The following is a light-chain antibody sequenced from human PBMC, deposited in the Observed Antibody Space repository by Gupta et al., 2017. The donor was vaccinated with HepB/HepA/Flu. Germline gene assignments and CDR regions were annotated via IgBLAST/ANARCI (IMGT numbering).Light chain of an antibody. CDR1: QDISSW. CDR3: LQHDSYPRS. Sequence: IPMSRSPSTVSASVGDRVTITCRASQDISSWLAWYQQKPGEAPRLLIYSTSTLQSGVPSRFSGSGFGREFTLTISSLQPEDSATYYCLQHDSYPRSFGQGTKLEI. J-gene: IGKJ2*04. CDR2: STS. V-gene: IGKV1-12*01.